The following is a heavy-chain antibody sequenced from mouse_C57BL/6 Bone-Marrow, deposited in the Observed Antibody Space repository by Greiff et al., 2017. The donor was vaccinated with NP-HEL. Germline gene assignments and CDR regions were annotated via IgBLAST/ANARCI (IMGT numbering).Heavy chain of an antibody. V-gene: IGHV2-3*01. J-gene: IGHJ3*01. D-gene: IGHD1-3*01. CDR2: IWGDGST. CDR1: GFSFTSYG. CDR3: AKSGFWFAY. Sequence: QVQLKESGPGLVAPSQCLSITCTVSGFSFTSYGVSWVRQPPGRGLEWLGVIWGDGSTNYHSALISRLSISKDNSKGQVILKLNSPETDDTATCYWAKSGFWFAYWGKGALVTVSA.